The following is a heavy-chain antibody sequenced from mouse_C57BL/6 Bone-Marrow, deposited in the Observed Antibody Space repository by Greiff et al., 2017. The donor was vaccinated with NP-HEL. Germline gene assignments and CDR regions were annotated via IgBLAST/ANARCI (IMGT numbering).Heavy chain of an antibody. V-gene: IGHV1-69*01. D-gene: IGHD2-3*01. CDR3: ARGGWLPWYFDV. Sequence: QVQLQQPGAELVMPGASVKLSCKASGYTFTSYWMHWVKQRPGQGLEWIGEIDPSDSYTNYNQKFKGKSTLTVDKSSSTAYMQLSSLTSEDSAVYYCARGGWLPWYFDVWGTGTTVTVSS. J-gene: IGHJ1*03. CDR2: IDPSDSYT. CDR1: GYTFTSYW.